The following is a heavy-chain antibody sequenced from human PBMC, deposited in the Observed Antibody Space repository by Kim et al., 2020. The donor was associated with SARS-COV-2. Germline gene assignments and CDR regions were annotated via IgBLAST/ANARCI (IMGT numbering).Heavy chain of an antibody. Sequence: SETLSLTCTVSGGSISSYCWSWSRQRPGKGLELIGYSYYSGSTNYNPSLKNRVTITVDTSKNQFSLKLSSVTAADTAVYYCARGFDYWGQGTLVTVSS. V-gene: IGHV4-59*13. J-gene: IGHJ4*02. CDR2: SYYSGST. CDR3: ARGFDY. CDR1: GGSISSYC.